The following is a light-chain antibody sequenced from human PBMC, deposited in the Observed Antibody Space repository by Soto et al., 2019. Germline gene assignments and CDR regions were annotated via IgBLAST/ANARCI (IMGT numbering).Light chain of an antibody. CDR1: QDISKY. CDR2: EAS. Sequence: DIQTTQSPSSLSASVGDRITITCQASQDISKYLIWYQQTPGKAPKFLIYEASNLERGVPSRFSGSGSGTDFTFTINSLQPEDIATYYCQQYHSLPFTFGPGTKLDIK. CDR3: QQYHSLPFT. J-gene: IGKJ3*01. V-gene: IGKV1-33*01.